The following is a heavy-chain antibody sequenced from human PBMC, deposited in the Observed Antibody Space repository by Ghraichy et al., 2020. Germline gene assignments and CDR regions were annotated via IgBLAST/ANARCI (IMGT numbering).Heavy chain of an antibody. CDR3: ARGGSTVTNAS. V-gene: IGHV3-21*01. Sequence: GESLNISCAASGFTFSSYSMNWVRQAPGKGLEWVSSISSSSSYIYYADSVKGRFTISRDNAKNSLYLQMNSLRAEDTAVYYCARGGSTVTNASWGQGTLVTVSS. CDR1: GFTFSSYS. J-gene: IGHJ5*02. CDR2: ISSSSSYI. D-gene: IGHD4-17*01.